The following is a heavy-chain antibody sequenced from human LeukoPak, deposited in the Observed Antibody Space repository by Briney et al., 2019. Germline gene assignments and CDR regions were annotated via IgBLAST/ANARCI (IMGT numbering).Heavy chain of an antibody. Sequence: GGSLRLSCAASGLTFSYYGMHWVRQAPGKGLEWVAIIWYDASNKYYANFVKGRFTISRDNSKNTLYLQMNSLRAEDTAVYYCAKDRAPGYCSSTSCLYYFDYWGQGTLVTVSS. CDR1: GLTFSYYG. CDR3: AKDRAPGYCSSTSCLYYFDY. CDR2: IWYDASNK. J-gene: IGHJ4*02. D-gene: IGHD2-2*03. V-gene: IGHV3-30*02.